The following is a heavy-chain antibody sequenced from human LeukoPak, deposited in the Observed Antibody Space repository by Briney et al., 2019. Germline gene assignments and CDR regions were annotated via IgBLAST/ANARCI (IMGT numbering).Heavy chain of an antibody. Sequence: GGSLRLSCAASGFTFSSYWMSWVRQAPGKGLEWVANIKQDGSEKYYVDSVKGRFTISRDNAKNSLYLQMNSLRAEDTAVYYCARVPLYSSGWVFDYWGQGILVTVSS. CDR1: GFTFSSYW. CDR3: ARVPLYSSGWVFDY. CDR2: IKQDGSEK. J-gene: IGHJ4*02. D-gene: IGHD6-19*01. V-gene: IGHV3-7*01.